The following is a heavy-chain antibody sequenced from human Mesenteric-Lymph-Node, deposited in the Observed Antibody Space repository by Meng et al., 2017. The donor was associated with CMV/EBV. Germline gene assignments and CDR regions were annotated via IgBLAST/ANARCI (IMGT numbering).Heavy chain of an antibody. D-gene: IGHD2-21*01. CDR3: AQVITNNWFDP. CDR1: GGTFSNYA. V-gene: IGHV1-18*01. J-gene: IGHJ5*02. Sequence: ASVKVSCKASGGTFSNYAITWVRQAPGQGLEWLGWISVYNGNTEYAQKVQGRVTMTTDTSTGTVYMELRSLRSDDTAVYYCAQVITNNWFDPWGQGTLVTVSS. CDR2: ISVYNGNT.